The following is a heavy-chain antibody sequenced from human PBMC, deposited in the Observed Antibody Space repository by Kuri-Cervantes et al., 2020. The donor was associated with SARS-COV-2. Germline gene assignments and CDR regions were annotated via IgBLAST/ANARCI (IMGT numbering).Heavy chain of an antibody. CDR2: IYPGDSDT. Sequence: KVSCKGSGYSFTSYWIGWVRQMPGKGLEWMGIIYPGDSDTRYSPSFQGQVTISADKSISTAYLQWSSLKASDTAMYYCARPNIVATIGYRADAFDIWGQGTMVTVSS. D-gene: IGHD5-12*01. CDR3: ARPNIVATIGYRADAFDI. J-gene: IGHJ3*02. CDR1: GYSFTSYW. V-gene: IGHV5-51*01.